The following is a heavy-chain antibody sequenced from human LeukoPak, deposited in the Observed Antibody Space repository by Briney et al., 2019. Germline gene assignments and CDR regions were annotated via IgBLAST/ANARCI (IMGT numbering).Heavy chain of an antibody. CDR1: GGTFSSYA. CDR2: IIPIFGTA. V-gene: IGHV1-69*05. Sequence: ASVKVSCKASGGTFSSYAISWVRQAPGQGLEWMGRIIPIFGTANYAQKFQGGVTITTDESTSTAYMELSSLRSEDTAVYYCARDRLAAAGTGWFDPWGQGTLVTVSS. CDR3: ARDRLAAAGTGWFDP. J-gene: IGHJ5*02. D-gene: IGHD6-13*01.